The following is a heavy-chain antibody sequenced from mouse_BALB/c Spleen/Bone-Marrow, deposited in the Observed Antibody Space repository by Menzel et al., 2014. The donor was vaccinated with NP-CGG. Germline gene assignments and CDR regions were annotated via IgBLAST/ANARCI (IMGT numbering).Heavy chain of an antibody. V-gene: IGHV1-9*01. CDR1: GYTFSSYW. D-gene: IGHD3-2*01. CDR2: ILPGSDST. J-gene: IGHJ3*01. CDR3: ARDSSDYLAWFAY. Sequence: LEESGAELMTPGASVKISCKATGYTFSSYWIEWVKQRPGHGLEWIGEILPGSDSTNYNENFKGKATFTADTSSNTAYMQLNSLTSEDSAVYFCARDSSDYLAWFAYWGQGTLVTVSA.